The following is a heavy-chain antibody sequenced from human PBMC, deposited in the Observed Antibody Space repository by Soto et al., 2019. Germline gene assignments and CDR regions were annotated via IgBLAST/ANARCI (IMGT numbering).Heavy chain of an antibody. J-gene: IGHJ5*02. CDR3: VKGNYGDYGGFDP. CDR1: GFSFRTFA. D-gene: IGHD4-17*01. Sequence: EVQVLESGGDFIQPGGSLRLSCAASGFSFRTFAMTWVRQAPGKGLEWVSTIISTGISTYYADSVKGRFTISRANSKNTLYLQMNSLRAEDSAVYYCVKGNYGDYGGFDPWGQGTLVTVSS. CDR2: IISTGIST. V-gene: IGHV3-23*01.